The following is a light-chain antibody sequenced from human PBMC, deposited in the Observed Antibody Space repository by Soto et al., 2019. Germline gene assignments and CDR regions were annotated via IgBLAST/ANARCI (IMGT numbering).Light chain of an antibody. V-gene: IGKV1-33*01. CDR1: QDISNY. J-gene: IGKJ4*01. Sequence: DLPMTQSPSSLSASVGDSVTITCQASQDISNYLNWYQQKPGKAPKLLIYDASNLETGVPSRFSGSGSGTDFTFTISSLQPEDIATYYCQQYDNLPLTFGGGTKVEIK. CDR2: DAS. CDR3: QQYDNLPLT.